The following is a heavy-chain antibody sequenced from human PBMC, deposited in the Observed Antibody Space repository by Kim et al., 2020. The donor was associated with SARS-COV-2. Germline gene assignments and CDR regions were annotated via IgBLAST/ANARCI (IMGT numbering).Heavy chain of an antibody. J-gene: IGHJ5*02. CDR3: ARDRVRDIVVVPAGNRPGNGWFDP. D-gene: IGHD2-2*01. V-gene: IGHV3-33*01. CDR2: IWYDGSNK. CDR1: GFTFSSYG. Sequence: GGSLRLSCAASGFTFSSYGMHWVRQAPGKGLEWVAVIWYDGSNKYYADSVKGRFTISRDNSKNTLYLQMNSLRAEDTAVYYCARDRVRDIVVVPAGNRPGNGWFDPWGQGTLVTVSS.